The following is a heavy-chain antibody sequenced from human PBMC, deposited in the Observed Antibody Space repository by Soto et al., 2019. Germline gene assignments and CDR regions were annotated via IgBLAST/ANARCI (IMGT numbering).Heavy chain of an antibody. V-gene: IGHV3-30-3*01. CDR3: ASALPPYCYGSVSYYYGMDV. CDR2: RSYDGSNK. Sequence: QVQLVESGGGVVQPGRSLRLSCAASGFTFSSYAMHWVRQAPGKGLEWVAVRSYDGSNKYYADSVKGRVTSYRDNAKNTLYLQMNSLRAEDSAVYYCASALPPYCYGSVSYYYGMDVWGQGTTVTVSS. J-gene: IGHJ6*02. CDR1: GFTFSSYA. D-gene: IGHD3-10*01.